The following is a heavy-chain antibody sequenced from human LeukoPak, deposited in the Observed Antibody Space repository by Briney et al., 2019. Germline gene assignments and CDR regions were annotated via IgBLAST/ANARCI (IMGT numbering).Heavy chain of an antibody. Sequence: ASVTVSCKASGCTFTSYEINWVRPATGQGLEWMGWMNPNSGDTGYAQKFPGRVTMTSDTSISNAYMELSSLRSEDTAVYYCARDILTGPTNWFDPWGQGTLVTVSS. V-gene: IGHV1-8*01. CDR3: ARDILTGPTNWFDP. CDR1: GCTFTSYE. D-gene: IGHD3-9*01. J-gene: IGHJ5*02. CDR2: MNPNSGDT.